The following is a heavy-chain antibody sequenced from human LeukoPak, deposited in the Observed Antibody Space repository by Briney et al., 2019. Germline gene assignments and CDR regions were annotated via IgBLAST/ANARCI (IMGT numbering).Heavy chain of an antibody. J-gene: IGHJ4*02. D-gene: IGHD5-18*01. CDR3: ARPRRGYSYGFFDY. V-gene: IGHV3-11*04. CDR2: ISYTGDSI. CDR1: GFTLSDYY. Sequence: SGGSLRLSCAASGFTLSDYYMIWIRQAPGKGLEWVSYISYTGDSIYYADSVKGRFTISRDNAKNSVYLQMNSLRAEDTALYYCARPRRGYSYGFFDYWGQGTLVSVSS.